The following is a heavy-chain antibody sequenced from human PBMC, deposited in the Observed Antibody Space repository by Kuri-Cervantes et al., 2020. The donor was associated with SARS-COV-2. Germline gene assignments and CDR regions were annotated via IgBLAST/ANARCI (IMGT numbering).Heavy chain of an antibody. CDR2: INSDGSST. Sequence: GESLKISCAASGFTFSSYWMHWVRQAPGKGLVWVSRINSDGSSTSYADSVKGRFTISRDNAKNTLYLQMNSLRDEDTAVYYCARDPAYSGSYYPYYYGMDVWGQGTTVTVSS. CDR1: GFTFSSYW. V-gene: IGHV3-74*01. J-gene: IGHJ6*02. D-gene: IGHD1-26*01. CDR3: ARDPAYSGSYYPYYYGMDV.